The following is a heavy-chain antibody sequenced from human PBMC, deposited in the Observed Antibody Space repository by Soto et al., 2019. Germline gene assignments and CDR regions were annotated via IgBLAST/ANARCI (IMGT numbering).Heavy chain of an antibody. CDR1: GFTFSSYS. D-gene: IGHD3-3*02. J-gene: IGHJ4*02. CDR2: ISSSSSYI. Sequence: GSLRLSCAASGFTFSSYSMNWVRQAPGKGLEWVSSISSSSSYIYYADSVKGRFTISRDNAKNSLYLQMNSLRAEDTAVYYCARDLSTPQSHYFDYWGQGTLVTVSS. V-gene: IGHV3-21*01. CDR3: ARDLSTPQSHYFDY.